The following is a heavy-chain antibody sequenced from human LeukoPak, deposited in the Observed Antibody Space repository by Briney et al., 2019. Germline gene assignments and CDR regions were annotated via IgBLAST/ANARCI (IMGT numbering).Heavy chain of an antibody. CDR1: GFTVSSNY. CDR2: IYSGGST. Sequence: TGGSLRLSCAASGFTVSSNYMSWVRQAPGKGLEWVSVIYSGGSTYYADSVKGRFTISRHNSKNTLHLQMNSLRAEDTAVYYCARVRDSSGWYYFDYWGQGTLVTVSS. CDR3: ARVRDSSGWYYFDY. J-gene: IGHJ4*02. V-gene: IGHV3-53*04. D-gene: IGHD6-19*01.